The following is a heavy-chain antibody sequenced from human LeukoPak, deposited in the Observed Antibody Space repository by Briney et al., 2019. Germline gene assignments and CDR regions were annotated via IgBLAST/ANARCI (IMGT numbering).Heavy chain of an antibody. CDR2: INSDGSST. CDR3: ARTLYSSGLFDY. J-gene: IGHJ4*02. Sequence: GGSLRLSCAASGFTFSSYWMHWVRQAPGKGLVWVSRINSDGSSTSYADSVKGRFTISRDIAKNTLYLQMNSLRAEDTAVYYCARTLYSSGLFDYWGQGTLVTVSS. D-gene: IGHD6-19*01. V-gene: IGHV3-74*01. CDR1: GFTFSSYW.